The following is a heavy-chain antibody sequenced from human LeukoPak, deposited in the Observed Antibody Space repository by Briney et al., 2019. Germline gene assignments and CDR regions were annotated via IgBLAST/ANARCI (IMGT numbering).Heavy chain of an antibody. CDR1: GGSISSHY. V-gene: IGHV4-59*11. D-gene: IGHD2-2*01. J-gene: IGHJ5*02. CDR3: ARVGQNQLAHGGFDP. CDR2: IYYSGST. Sequence: SETLSLTCTVSGGSISSHYWSWIRQPPGKGLEWLGYIYYSGSTNYNPSLKSRVTISVDTSKNQFSLKLSSVTAADTAVYYCARVGQNQLAHGGFDPWGQGTLVTVSS.